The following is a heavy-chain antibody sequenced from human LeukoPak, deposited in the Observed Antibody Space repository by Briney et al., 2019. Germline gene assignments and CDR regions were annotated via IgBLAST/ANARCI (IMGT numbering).Heavy chain of an antibody. D-gene: IGHD6-19*01. CDR2: ISGSGGST. CDR1: GFTFSSYA. Sequence: GSLRLSCAASGFTFSSYAMSWVRQAPGKGLEWVSAISGSGGSTHYADSVKGRFTISRDNSKNTLYLQMNSLRAEDTAVYYCAKAYSSGWYMPDYWGQGTLVTVSS. V-gene: IGHV3-23*01. J-gene: IGHJ4*02. CDR3: AKAYSSGWYMPDY.